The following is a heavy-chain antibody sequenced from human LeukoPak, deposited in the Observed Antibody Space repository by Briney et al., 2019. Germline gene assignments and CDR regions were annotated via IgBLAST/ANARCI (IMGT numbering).Heavy chain of an antibody. Sequence: SVKVSSKASGGTFSSYAISWVRQAPGQGLEWMGGIIPIFGTANYAQKFQGRVTITTDESTSTAYMELSSLRSEDTAVYYCARDVGKSSIFGRSSGFDPWGQGTLVTVSS. CDR3: ARDVGKSSIFGRSSGFDP. D-gene: IGHD3-3*01. CDR1: GGTFSSYA. J-gene: IGHJ5*02. CDR2: IIPIFGTA. V-gene: IGHV1-69*05.